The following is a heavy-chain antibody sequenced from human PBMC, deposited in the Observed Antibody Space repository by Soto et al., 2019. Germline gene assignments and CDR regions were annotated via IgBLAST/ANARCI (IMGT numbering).Heavy chain of an antibody. D-gene: IGHD6-25*01. J-gene: IGHJ6*02. V-gene: IGHV3-11*04. Sequence: GGSLRLSCAASGFTFSDYYMSWIRQAPGKGLEWVSYISSSGSTIYYADSVKGRFTISRDNAKNSLYLQMSSLRAEDTAVYYCAIAQCSDASLTDYCYGRDGWGQGTTGTVSS. CDR2: ISSSGSTI. CDR1: GFTFSDYY. CDR3: AIAQCSDASLTDYCYGRDG.